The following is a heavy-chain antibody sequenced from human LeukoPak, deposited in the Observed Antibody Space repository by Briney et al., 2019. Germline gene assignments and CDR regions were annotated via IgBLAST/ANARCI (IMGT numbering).Heavy chain of an antibody. CDR1: GFTFSSYA. Sequence: GGSPRLSCAASGFTFSSYAMSWVRQAPGKGLEWVSAIRGSGGSTYYADSVKGRFTISRDNSKNTLYLQMNSLRAEDTAVYYCAKTGYDYIWGSYRPTFFDYWGQGTLVTVSS. CDR2: IRGSGGST. V-gene: IGHV3-23*01. D-gene: IGHD3-16*02. J-gene: IGHJ4*02. CDR3: AKTGYDYIWGSYRPTFFDY.